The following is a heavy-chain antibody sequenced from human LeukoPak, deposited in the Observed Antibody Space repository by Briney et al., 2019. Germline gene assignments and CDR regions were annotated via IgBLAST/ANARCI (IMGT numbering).Heavy chain of an antibody. CDR3: ARGLTLQLLYYYYYMDV. V-gene: IGHV4-38-2*02. J-gene: IGHJ6*03. CDR2: INHSGST. D-gene: IGHD2-2*01. CDR1: GYSISSGYY. Sequence: PSETLSLTCTVSGYSISSGYYWGWIRQPPGKGLEWIGEINHSGSTNYNPPLKSRVTISVDTSKNQFSLKLSSVTAADTAVYYCARGLTLQLLYYYYYMDVWGKGTTVTVSS.